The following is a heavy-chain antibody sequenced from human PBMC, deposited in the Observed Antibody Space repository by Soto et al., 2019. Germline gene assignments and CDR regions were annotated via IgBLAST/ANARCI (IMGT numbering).Heavy chain of an antibody. Sequence: GGSLRLSCTTSGFSFGSFAMTWVRQAPGKGLEWVATISGSDGRTYYADSVKGRFSVCRDTSRNTLYLQMNSLGADDTAIYYCAKWSYLDYWGQGTRGTVSS. D-gene: IGHD3-3*01. V-gene: IGHV3-23*01. CDR2: ISGSDGRT. J-gene: IGHJ4*02. CDR1: GFSFGSFA. CDR3: AKWSYLDY.